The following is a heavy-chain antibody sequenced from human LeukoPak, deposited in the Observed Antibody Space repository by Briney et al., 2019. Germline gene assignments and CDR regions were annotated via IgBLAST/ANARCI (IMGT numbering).Heavy chain of an antibody. V-gene: IGHV4-4*02. CDR1: GGSISSSNW. CDR2: IYHSGST. CDR3: ARDASTPTTVITIDAFDI. J-gene: IGHJ3*02. D-gene: IGHD4-17*01. Sequence: SGTLSLTCAVSGGSISSSNWWSWVRQPPGKGLEWIGEIYHSGSTNYNPSLKSRVTISVDKSKNQFSLKLSSVTAADTAVYYCARDASTPTTVITIDAFDIWGQGTMVTVSS.